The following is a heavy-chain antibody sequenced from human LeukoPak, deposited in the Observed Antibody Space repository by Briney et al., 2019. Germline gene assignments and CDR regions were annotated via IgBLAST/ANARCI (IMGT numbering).Heavy chain of an antibody. D-gene: IGHD1-26*01. J-gene: IGHJ5*02. CDR3: ARVDSGSFLGDWFDP. CDR1: GGSISSGSYY. Sequence: PSETLSLTCTVSGGSISSGSYYWSWIRQPAGKGLEWIGRIYTSGSTNYNPSLKRRVTISVDTSKNQFSLKLSSVTAADTAVYYCARVDSGSFLGDWFDPWGQGTLVTVSS. CDR2: IYTSGST. V-gene: IGHV4-61*02.